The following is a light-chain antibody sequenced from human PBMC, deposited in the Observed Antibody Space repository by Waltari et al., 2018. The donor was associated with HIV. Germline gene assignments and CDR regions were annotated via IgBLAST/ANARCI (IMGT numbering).Light chain of an antibody. CDR1: ALSKEY. Sequence: SYYLTQPPSVSVSPGQTARITCFGEALSKEYTFWHQQKAGQAPLLVIHKDTERASGIPERFSGSTSGRLVTLTIDDVEPDDEADYYCQSAGGGGTYRFGGGTKLTVL. V-gene: IGLV3-25*03. J-gene: IGLJ2*01. CDR3: QSAGGGGTYR. CDR2: KDT.